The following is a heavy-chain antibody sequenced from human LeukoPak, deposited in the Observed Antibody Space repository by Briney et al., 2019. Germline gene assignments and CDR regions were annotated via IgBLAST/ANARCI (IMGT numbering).Heavy chain of an antibody. CDR2: ISAYNGNT. CDR1: GYTFTSYG. D-gene: IGHD3-10*01. CDR3: ARHGSYYYGSGPSYYGMDV. J-gene: IGHJ6*02. Sequence: ASVKVSCKASGYTFTSYGISWVRQAPGQGLEWMGWISAYNGNTNYAQKLQGRVTMTTDTSTSTAYMELRSLRSDDTAVYYCARHGSYYYGSGPSYYGMDVWGQGTTVTVSS. V-gene: IGHV1-18*01.